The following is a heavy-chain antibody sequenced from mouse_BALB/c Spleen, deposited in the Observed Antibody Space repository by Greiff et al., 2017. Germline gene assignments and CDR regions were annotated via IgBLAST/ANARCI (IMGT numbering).Heavy chain of an antibody. CDR3: NPRYGFDY. CDR1: GFNIKDYY. CDR2: IDPENGDT. D-gene: IGHD2-14*01. V-gene: IGHV14-4*02. J-gene: IGHJ2*01. Sequence: VQLQQSGAELVRSGASVKLSCTASGFNIKDYYMHWVKQRPEQGLEWIGWIDPENGDTEYAPKFQGKATMTADTSSNTAYLQLSSLTSEDTAVYYCNPRYGFDYWGQGTTLTVSS.